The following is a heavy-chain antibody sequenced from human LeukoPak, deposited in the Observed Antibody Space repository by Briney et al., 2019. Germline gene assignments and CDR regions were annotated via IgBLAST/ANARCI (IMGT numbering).Heavy chain of an antibody. CDR1: GFTFSSYW. D-gene: IGHD4-17*01. CDR2: INSDGSTT. CDR3: ARSTTHPYYNYMDV. V-gene: IGHV3-74*01. Sequence: PGGSLRLSRAASGFTFSSYWMHWFRQAPGEGLVWVSRINSDGSTTTYADSVKGRFTISRDNAKNTLYLQMNSLRVEDTAVYYCARSTTHPYYNYMDVWGKGTTVTLSS. J-gene: IGHJ6*03.